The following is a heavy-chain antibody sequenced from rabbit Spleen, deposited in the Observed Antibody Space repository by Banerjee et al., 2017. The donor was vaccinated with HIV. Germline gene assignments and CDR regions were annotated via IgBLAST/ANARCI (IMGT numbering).Heavy chain of an antibody. D-gene: IGHD4-1*01. CDR2: IDPLFGIT. Sequence: QMKETGGGLVQPGGSLKLSCKASGFTLSSYYMNWVRQAPGKGLEWIGYIDPLFGITYYANWVNGRFSISRENAQNTVFLQMTSLTAADTATYFCVRGSGWGFGYFKLWGQGTLVTVS. CDR3: VRGSGWGFGYFKL. V-gene: IGHV1S7*01. J-gene: IGHJ4*01. CDR1: GFTLSSYY.